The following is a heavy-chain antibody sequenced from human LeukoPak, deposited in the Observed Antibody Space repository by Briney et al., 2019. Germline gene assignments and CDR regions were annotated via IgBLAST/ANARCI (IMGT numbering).Heavy chain of an antibody. CDR2: LVTVFGTA. V-gene: IGHV1-69*01. CDR3: ARYGLAITGTMGYFDS. CDR1: GGTFINLP. Sequence: SSVTVSCKSSGGTFINLPFSWVRQAPGQGLAWMGGLVTVFGTAKYAQKFQGRVTSTADESTSASYMEVTGLTSEDTAVYYCARYGLAITGTMGYFDSWGQGTLVTVSS. D-gene: IGHD1-7*01. J-gene: IGHJ4*02.